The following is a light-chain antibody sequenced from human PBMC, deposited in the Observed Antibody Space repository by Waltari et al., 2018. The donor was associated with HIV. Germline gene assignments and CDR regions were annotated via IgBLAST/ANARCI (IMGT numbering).Light chain of an antibody. CDR1: ESVSSW. CDR2: KAS. J-gene: IGKJ1*01. Sequence: DIQMSQSPSTLSASVGDRVTITCRASESVSSWLAWYQQKPGNAPKLLISKASSLESGVPSRFSGSGSGTEFTRTISSLQPDDFATYYCQQYNTFSATFGQGTKVEIK. V-gene: IGKV1-5*03. CDR3: QQYNTFSAT.